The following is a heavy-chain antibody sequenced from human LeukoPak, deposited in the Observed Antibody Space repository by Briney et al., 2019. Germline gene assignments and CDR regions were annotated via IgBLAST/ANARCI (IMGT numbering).Heavy chain of an antibody. CDR3: ARAFADDYYDSSPDAFDI. V-gene: IGHV4-61*08. J-gene: IGHJ3*02. D-gene: IGHD3-22*01. CDR1: GGSISSGGYY. CDR2: IYYSGST. Sequence: SETLSLTCTVSGGSISSGGYYWSWIRQHPGKDLEWIGYIYYSGSTNYNPSLKSRVTISVDTSKNQFSLKLSSVTAADTAVYYCARAFADDYYDSSPDAFDIWGQGTMVTVSS.